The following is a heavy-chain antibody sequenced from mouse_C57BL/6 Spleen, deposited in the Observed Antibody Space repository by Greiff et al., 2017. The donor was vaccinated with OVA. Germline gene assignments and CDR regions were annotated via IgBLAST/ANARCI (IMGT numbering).Heavy chain of an antibody. CDR1: GFTFSNYW. D-gene: IGHD1-1*01. Sequence: EVKLQESGGGLVQPGGSMKLSCVASGFTFSNYWMNWVRQSPEKGLEWVAQIRLKSDNYATHYAESVKGRFTISRDDSKSSVYLQMNNLRAEDTGIYYCTVDTVVAPMDYWGQGTSVTVSS. CDR3: TVDTVVAPMDY. V-gene: IGHV6-3*01. J-gene: IGHJ4*01. CDR2: IRLKSDNYAT.